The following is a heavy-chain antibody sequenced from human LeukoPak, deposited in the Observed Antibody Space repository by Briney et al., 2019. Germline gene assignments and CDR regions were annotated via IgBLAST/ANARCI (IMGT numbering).Heavy chain of an antibody. CDR1: GFTFSSYA. CDR3: AKFHRGYSYGYYFDY. J-gene: IGHJ4*02. V-gene: IGHV3-23*01. D-gene: IGHD5-18*01. CDR2: ISGSGGST. Sequence: GGSLRLSCAASGFTFSSYAMSWVRQAPGKGLEWVSAISGSGGSTYYADSVKGRFTISRDNSKNTLYLQMNSLRAEDTAVYYCAKFHRGYSYGYYFDYWGQGTLVTVSS.